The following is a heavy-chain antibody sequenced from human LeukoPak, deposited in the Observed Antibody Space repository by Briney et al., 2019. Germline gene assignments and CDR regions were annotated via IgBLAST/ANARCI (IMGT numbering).Heavy chain of an antibody. V-gene: IGHV1-69*06. CDR2: IIPIFGTA. Sequence: SVKVSCKASGGTFSSYAISWVRQAPGQGLEWMGGIIPIFGTANYAQKFQGRVTITADRSTSTAYMELSSLRSEDTAVYYCAREITMVRGVIKALGYWGQGTLVAVSS. J-gene: IGHJ4*02. CDR3: AREITMVRGVIKALGY. D-gene: IGHD3-10*01. CDR1: GGTFSSYA.